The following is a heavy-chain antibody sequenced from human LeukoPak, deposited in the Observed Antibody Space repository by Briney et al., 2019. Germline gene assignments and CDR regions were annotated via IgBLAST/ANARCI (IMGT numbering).Heavy chain of an antibody. CDR3: ARVLSSGYDIDY. V-gene: IGHV3-48*03. J-gene: IGHJ4*02. D-gene: IGHD3-22*01. Sequence: GGSLRLSCAASGFTFSSYAMSWVRQAPGKGLEWVSYISSSDDTIYYADSVKGRFTISRDNAKNSLYLQMNSLRVEDTAVYYCARVLSSGYDIDYWGQGTLVTVSS. CDR2: ISSSDDTI. CDR1: GFTFSSYA.